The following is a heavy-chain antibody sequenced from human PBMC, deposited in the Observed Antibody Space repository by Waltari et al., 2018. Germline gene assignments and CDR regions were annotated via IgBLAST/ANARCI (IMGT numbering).Heavy chain of an antibody. Sequence: QVQLWESGGGLVQPGRSLRLSCRASGFTFSNHGMQWVRQAPGKGLECVAVVGHDGHTKYYGGSVEGRFTVTRDNSMNTMYLDMNSLRIDDTAIYYCAKEFGGAGSSYMSYFDSWGQGTLVTVSS. CDR2: VGHDGHTK. J-gene: IGHJ4*02. CDR1: GFTFSNHG. V-gene: IGHV3-33*03. D-gene: IGHD3-10*01. CDR3: AKEFGGAGSSYMSYFDS.